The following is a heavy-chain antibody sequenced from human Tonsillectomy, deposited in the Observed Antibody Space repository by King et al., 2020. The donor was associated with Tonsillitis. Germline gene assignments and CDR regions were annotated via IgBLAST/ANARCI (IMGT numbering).Heavy chain of an antibody. Sequence: QLQESGPGVVKPSETLSLTCTVSGGSISSGDHYWAWIRQPPGKGLEGIGYMYDSGTIFYNPSLKSRISISGGTSENRFSLKLRSVTAADTAVYFCARYVSGSFDYWGQGALVTVSS. CDR3: ARYVSGSFDY. J-gene: IGHJ4*02. D-gene: IGHD1-26*01. V-gene: IGHV4-39*01. CDR2: MYDSGTI. CDR1: GGSISSGDHY.